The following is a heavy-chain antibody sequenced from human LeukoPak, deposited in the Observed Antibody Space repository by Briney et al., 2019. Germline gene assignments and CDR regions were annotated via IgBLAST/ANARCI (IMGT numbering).Heavy chain of an antibody. J-gene: IGHJ4*02. CDR2: ISRTSAYI. V-gene: IGHV3-21*01. CDR1: GFTFSSYA. CDR3: ARDERRYCSDSSCYPGDY. D-gene: IGHD2-2*01. Sequence: GGSLRLSCAASGFTFSSYAMKWVRQAPGKGLEWVSAISRTSAYIYYSDSVKGRFTISRDNAKNSVYLQIDSLRAEETAVYYCARDERRYCSDSSCYPGDYWGQGTLVTVSS.